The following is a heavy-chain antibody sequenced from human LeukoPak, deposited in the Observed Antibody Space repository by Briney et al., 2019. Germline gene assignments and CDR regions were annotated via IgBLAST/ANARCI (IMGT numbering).Heavy chain of an antibody. Sequence: PSETLSLTCTVSGASISSGAYYWSWIRQHPGKGLECIGYIYYSGSTYYNPSLKSRVTISVDTSKNQFSLKLSSVTAADTAVYYCARQLYSGSFSHFDYWGQGTLVTVSS. CDR1: GASISSGAYY. CDR2: IYYSGST. V-gene: IGHV4-31*03. CDR3: ARQLYSGSFSHFDY. J-gene: IGHJ4*02. D-gene: IGHD1-26*01.